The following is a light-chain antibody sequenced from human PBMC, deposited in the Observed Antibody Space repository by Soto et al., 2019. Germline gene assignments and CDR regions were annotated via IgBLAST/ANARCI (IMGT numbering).Light chain of an antibody. V-gene: IGLV1-44*01. CDR1: SSNIGTNT. CDR2: NNN. J-gene: IGLJ7*01. CDR3: ASWDDDLNGVL. Sequence: QAVVTQPPSASGTPGQRVTMSCSGSSSNIGTNTGNWYQVLPGAAPKLLIYNNNQWPSGVPDRFSGSKSGTSASLAISGLQSEDEADYYCASWDDDLNGVLFGGGTQLTVL.